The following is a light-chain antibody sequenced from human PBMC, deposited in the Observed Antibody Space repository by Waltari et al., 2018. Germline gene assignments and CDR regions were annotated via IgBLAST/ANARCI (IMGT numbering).Light chain of an antibody. CDR1: QSINTY. CDR2: GAT. J-gene: IGKJ4*01. Sequence: IQLTPSPSFLSASLGDTVTISCRASQSINTYLAWFQQKPGKAPNLLIYGATTLQSGIPSRFRGSGSGTEFTLTIRSLQPEDFATYYCQQVNNYPLTFGGGTTVEIK. CDR3: QQVNNYPLT. V-gene: IGKV1-9*01.